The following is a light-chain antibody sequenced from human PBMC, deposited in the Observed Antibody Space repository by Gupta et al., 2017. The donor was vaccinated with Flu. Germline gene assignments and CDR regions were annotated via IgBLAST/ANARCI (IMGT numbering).Light chain of an antibody. J-gene: IGKJ1*01. Sequence: GERATLSCRASQSVASNLAWYQQRPDQAPRLLIYGASTRATGIPARFSVSGSGTEFTLTISSLQSEDFAVYYCQQYHNWPRTFGQGTKVEIK. CDR1: QSVASN. CDR2: GAS. V-gene: IGKV3-15*01. CDR3: QQYHNWPRT.